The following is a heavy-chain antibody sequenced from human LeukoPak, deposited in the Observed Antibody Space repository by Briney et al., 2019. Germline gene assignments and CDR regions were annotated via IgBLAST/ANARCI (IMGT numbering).Heavy chain of an antibody. J-gene: IGHJ4*02. CDR1: GYTFTSYD. D-gene: IGHD6-19*01. Sequence: ASVKVSCKASGYTFTSYDINWVRQATGQGLEWMGWMSPNSGNTGYAQKFQGRVTMTRNTSIGTAYMELSSLRSEDTAVYYCARGRALWSSGSMNCWGQGTLVTVSS. CDR3: ARGRALWSSGSMNC. CDR2: MSPNSGNT. V-gene: IGHV1-8*01.